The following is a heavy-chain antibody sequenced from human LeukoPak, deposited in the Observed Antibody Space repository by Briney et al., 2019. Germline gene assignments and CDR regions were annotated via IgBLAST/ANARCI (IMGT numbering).Heavy chain of an antibody. Sequence: SETLSLTCAVYGGSFSGYYWSWLRQPPXXXXXXXXXIYYSGSTNYTPSLKSRVTISVDTSKNQFSLKLSSVTAADTAVYYCARHGGYCSSTSCYNWFDPWGQGTLVTVSS. V-gene: IGHV4-59*08. CDR1: GGSFSGYY. J-gene: IGHJ5*02. D-gene: IGHD2-2*01. CDR2: IYYSGST. CDR3: ARHGGYCSSTSCYNWFDP.